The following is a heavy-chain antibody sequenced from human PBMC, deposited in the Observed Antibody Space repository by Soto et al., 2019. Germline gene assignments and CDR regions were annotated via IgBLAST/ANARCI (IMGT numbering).Heavy chain of an antibody. CDR2: INSDGSST. J-gene: IGHJ3*02. Sequence: GGSLSLSCAASGFTFSSYWMHWVRQAPGKGLVWVSRINSDGSSTIYADSVKGRFTISRDNANNTLYLQMNSLRAEDTAVYYCARDPGAPASSSWLDAFDIWGQGTMVTVSS. CDR3: ARDPGAPASSSWLDAFDI. D-gene: IGHD6-13*01. V-gene: IGHV3-74*01. CDR1: GFTFSSYW.